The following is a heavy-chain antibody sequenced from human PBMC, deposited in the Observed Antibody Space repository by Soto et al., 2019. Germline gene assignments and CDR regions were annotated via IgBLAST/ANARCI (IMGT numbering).Heavy chain of an antibody. CDR3: AKDPWNNWSGLFDP. Sequence: EVQLLESGGGLAQPGGSLRLSCLTSGFTFDGYAVTWLRQAPGKGLEWVCSISSSGADTRCAGSVKGRFTISRDNSQNTVYLQMNSLKDEDTAVYYGAKDPWNNWSGLFDPWGQGTLVTVSS. D-gene: IGHD1-1*01. V-gene: IGHV3-23*01. CDR1: GFTFDGYA. CDR2: ISSSGADT. J-gene: IGHJ5*02.